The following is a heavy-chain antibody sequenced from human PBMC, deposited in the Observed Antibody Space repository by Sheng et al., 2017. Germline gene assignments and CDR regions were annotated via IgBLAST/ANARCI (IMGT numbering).Heavy chain of an antibody. CDR2: INHSGST. CDR1: GGSFSGYY. Sequence: QVQLQQWGAGLLKPSETLSLTCAVYGGSFSGYYWSWIRQPPGKGLEWIGEINHSGSTNYNPSLKSRVTISVDTSKNQFSLKLSSVTAADTAVYYCARGVVLLWFGVQNYYYYGMDVWGQGTTVTVSS. CDR3: ARGVVLLWFGVQNYYYYGMDV. J-gene: IGHJ6*02. D-gene: IGHD3-10*01. V-gene: IGHV4-34*01.